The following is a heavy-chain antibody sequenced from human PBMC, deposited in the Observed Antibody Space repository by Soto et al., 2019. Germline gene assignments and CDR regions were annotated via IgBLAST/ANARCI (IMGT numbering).Heavy chain of an antibody. CDR1: GFTFTSYA. J-gene: IGHJ4*02. D-gene: IGHD2-2*01. V-gene: IGHV3-30*04. CDR3: GRCTSTSCHLGSDY. CDR2: ISYEGSSQ. Sequence: QVQLVESGGGVVQPERSLRLSCAASGFTFTSYAMNWVRQAPGKGLEWVALISYEGSSQYYADSVKGRFTISRDSSKNTLYLQINSLGAADTAVYYCGRCTSTSCHLGSDYWGQGTLVTVS.